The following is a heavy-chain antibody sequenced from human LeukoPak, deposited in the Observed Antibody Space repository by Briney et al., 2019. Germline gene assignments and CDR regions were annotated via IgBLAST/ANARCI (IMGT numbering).Heavy chain of an antibody. D-gene: IGHD1-26*01. J-gene: IGHJ4*02. V-gene: IGHV3-7*01. CDR1: GFTFSNFW. CDR2: IKDDGSEK. CDR3: ARDWTLWRIFIYYDRLDY. Sequence: GRSLRLSCAASGFTFSNFWMTWVRQAPGKGLEWVANIKDDGSEKNYVDSVEGRFTISRDNAKNLLYLQMNGLRAGDTAVYYCARDWTLWRIFIYYDRLDYWGRGTLVTVSS.